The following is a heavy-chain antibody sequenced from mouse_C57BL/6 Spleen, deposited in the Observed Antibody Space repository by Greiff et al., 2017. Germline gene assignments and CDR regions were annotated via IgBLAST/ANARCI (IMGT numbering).Heavy chain of an antibody. J-gene: IGHJ3*01. CDR2: IWRGGST. Sequence: QVQLKESGPGLVQPSQSLSITCTVSGFSLTSYGVHWVRQSPGKGLEWLGVIWRGGSTDYNAAFMSRLSITKDNSKSQVFFKMNSLHADDTAIYYCAKNEDYSNYGFAYWGQGTLVTVSA. D-gene: IGHD2-5*01. V-gene: IGHV2-5*01. CDR3: AKNEDYSNYGFAY. CDR1: GFSLTSYG.